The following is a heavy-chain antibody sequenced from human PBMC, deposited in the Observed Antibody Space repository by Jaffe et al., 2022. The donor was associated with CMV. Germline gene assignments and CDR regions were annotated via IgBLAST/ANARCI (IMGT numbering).Heavy chain of an antibody. CDR2: IYYGGGT. V-gene: IGHV4-39*01. Sequence: QLQLQESGPGLVKPSETLSLTCTVSGGSIGSSGYYWGWIRQPPGMGLEWIGNIYYGGGTHYNPSLKSRVTTSVDTSKNQFSLKLSSVTASDTAVYYCARGLVAGNTGYYFDYWGQGTLVTVSS. J-gene: IGHJ4*02. CDR1: GGSIGSSGYY. D-gene: IGHD6-19*01. CDR3: ARGLVAGNTGYYFDY.